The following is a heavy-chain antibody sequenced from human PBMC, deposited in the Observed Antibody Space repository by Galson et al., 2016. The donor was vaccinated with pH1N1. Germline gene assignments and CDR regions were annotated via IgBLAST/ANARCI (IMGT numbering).Heavy chain of an antibody. J-gene: IGHJ3*02. D-gene: IGHD4-23*01. Sequence: SLRLSCAASGFAFSSYDMHWVRQAPGKGLEWVAAIWYDGSNEYYGDSVKGRLTISRDNSKSTRYLQTNSLRDEYTAVYYCARPFYGGQYWGAAFNIWGQGTMVTVSS. CDR3: ARPFYGGQYWGAAFNI. CDR1: GFAFSSYD. CDR2: IWYDGSNE. V-gene: IGHV3-33*01.